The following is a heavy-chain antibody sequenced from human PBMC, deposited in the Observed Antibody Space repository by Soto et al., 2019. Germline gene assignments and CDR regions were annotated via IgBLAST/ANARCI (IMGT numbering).Heavy chain of an antibody. CDR2: FYYSGNT. J-gene: IGHJ4*02. D-gene: IGHD1-1*01. V-gene: IGHV4-39*01. Sequence: SETLSLTCIVSGGSVNSSNYYWAWIRQPPGKGLEWVGSFYYSGNTFYTPSLRSRLTISQDTPKNHFSLRVTSVTAADTALYYGARQKYGSRRELDYWGQGILVTVSS. CDR1: GGSVNSSNYY. CDR3: ARQKYGSRRELDY.